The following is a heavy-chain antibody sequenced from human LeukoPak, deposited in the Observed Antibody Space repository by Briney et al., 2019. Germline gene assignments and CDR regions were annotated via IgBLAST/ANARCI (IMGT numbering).Heavy chain of an antibody. D-gene: IGHD6-19*01. CDR2: IYYIGST. CDR3: TRGVAVAGSDAFDI. J-gene: IGHJ3*02. CDR1: AGSISSYY. V-gene: IGHV4-59*01. Sequence: KTSETLSLTCTVSAGSISSYYWSWIRQPPGKGLEWIGYIYYIGSTNYNPSLKSRVTMSVDTSKNQFSLKLSSVTAADTAVYYCTRGVAVAGSDAFDIWGQGTMVTVSS.